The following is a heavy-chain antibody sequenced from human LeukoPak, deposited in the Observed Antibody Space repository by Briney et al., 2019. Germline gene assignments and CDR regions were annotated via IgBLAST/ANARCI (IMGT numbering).Heavy chain of an antibody. CDR3: AKDSRRTSGWYYFDY. Sequence: PGGSLRLSXAASGFTFSSYAMSWVRQAPGKGLEWVSAISGSGGSTYYADSVKGRFTISRDNFKNTLHLHMNSLRAEDTAVYYCAKDSRRTSGWYYFDYWGQGTLVTVSS. V-gene: IGHV3-23*01. CDR1: GFTFSSYA. D-gene: IGHD6-19*01. J-gene: IGHJ4*02. CDR2: ISGSGGST.